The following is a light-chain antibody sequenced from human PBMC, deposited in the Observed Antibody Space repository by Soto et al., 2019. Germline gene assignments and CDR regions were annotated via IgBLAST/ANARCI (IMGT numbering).Light chain of an antibody. CDR2: TAS. CDR3: QQYYSYTRT. Sequence: DLQMTQSPSDLCGSVGDRVALTGRASQSIRTYLNWYQQQPGIAPKLLIYTASTLQSGVPSRLRGSGYGTDFTLTISCLKSEDFETYYCQQYYSYTRTFGQGTKVDIK. CDR1: QSIRTY. V-gene: IGKV1-39*01. J-gene: IGKJ1*01.